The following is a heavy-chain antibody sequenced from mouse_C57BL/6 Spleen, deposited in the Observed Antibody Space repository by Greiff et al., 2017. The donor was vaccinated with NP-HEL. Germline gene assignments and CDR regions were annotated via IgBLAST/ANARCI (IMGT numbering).Heavy chain of an antibody. J-gene: IGHJ1*03. CDR3: SLYYYGSDWYFDV. V-gene: IGHV1-55*01. CDR1: GYTFTSYW. D-gene: IGHD1-1*01. Sequence: VQLQQPGAELVKPGASVKMSCKASGYTFTSYWITWVKQRPGQGLEWIGDIYPGSGSTNYNEKFKSKATLTVDTSSSTAYMPLSGLTSEDSAVYYCSLYYYGSDWYFDVWGTGTTVTVSS. CDR2: IYPGSGST.